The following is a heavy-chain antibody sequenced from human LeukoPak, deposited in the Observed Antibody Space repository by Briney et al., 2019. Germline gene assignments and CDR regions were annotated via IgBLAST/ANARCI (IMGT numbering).Heavy chain of an antibody. CDR1: GGSISTNDYF. V-gene: IGHV4-30-4*01. CDR3: ARGESRGSIGVGSLYYDYFGMDV. CDR2: IHYSGIT. Sequence: SETLSLTCTVSGGSISTNDYFWSWIRQSPEKGLEWIGYIHYSGITKSNPSLESRLTLSVDTSKNQLSLRLTSVTAADTAVYFCARGESRGSIGVGSLYYDYFGMDVWGQGTTVTVSS. D-gene: IGHD6-19*01. J-gene: IGHJ6*02.